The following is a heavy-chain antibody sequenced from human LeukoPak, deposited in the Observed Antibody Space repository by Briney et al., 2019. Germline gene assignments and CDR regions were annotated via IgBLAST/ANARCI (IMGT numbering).Heavy chain of an antibody. Sequence: PGGSLRLSCAASGFTFSGYWMSWVRQAPGKGLEWVANIKDDGSEKYYVDSVKGRFTISRDNAKKSLYLQMNSLRAEDTAFYYCARARAGAAAWFDPWGQGTLVTVSS. CDR2: IKDDGSEK. CDR1: GFTFSGYW. D-gene: IGHD6-13*01. J-gene: IGHJ5*02. CDR3: ARARAGAAAWFDP. V-gene: IGHV3-7*01.